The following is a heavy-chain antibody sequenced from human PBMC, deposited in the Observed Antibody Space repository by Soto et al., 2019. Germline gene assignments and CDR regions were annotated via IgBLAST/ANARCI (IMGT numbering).Heavy chain of an antibody. V-gene: IGHV1-2*02. CDR3: ATERVAFDM. CDR1: CHLFSGYY. Sequence: ASVKVSCKASCHLFSGYYILWVRHAPGQGLECMGWINPLIGGTKYAEKFQGRVSMTVDTSITASYLDLSSLTSDDTPAYYCATERVAFDMWGQGTKVAVSS. J-gene: IGHJ3*02. CDR2: INPLIGGT.